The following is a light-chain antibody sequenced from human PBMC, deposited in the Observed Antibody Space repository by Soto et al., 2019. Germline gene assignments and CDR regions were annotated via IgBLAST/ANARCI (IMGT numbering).Light chain of an antibody. CDR2: DAS. Sequence: EFVLTQSPGTLSLSPGERATLSCRASQSVSSYLAWYQQKPGQAPRLLIYDASNRATGIPARFSGSGSGTEFTLTISSLQPDDFATYYCQQYNSYWTFGQGTKVE. J-gene: IGKJ1*01. V-gene: IGKV3-11*01. CDR1: QSVSSY. CDR3: QQYNSYWT.